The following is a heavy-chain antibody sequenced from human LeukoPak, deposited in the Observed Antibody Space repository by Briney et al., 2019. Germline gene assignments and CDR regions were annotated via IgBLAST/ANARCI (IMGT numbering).Heavy chain of an antibody. J-gene: IGHJ4*02. Sequence: SETLSLTCTVSGGSISSHYWSWIRQPPGKGLEWIGSIYYSGSTNYNPSLKSRVTISVDTSKNQFSLKLSSVTAADTALYYCARENGYRYDYWGQGTLVTVSS. CDR2: IYYSGST. CDR3: ARENGYRYDY. CDR1: GGSISSHY. D-gene: IGHD5-18*01. V-gene: IGHV4-59*11.